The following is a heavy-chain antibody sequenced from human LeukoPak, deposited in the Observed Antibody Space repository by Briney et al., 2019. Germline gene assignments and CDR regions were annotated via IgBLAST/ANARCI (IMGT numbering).Heavy chain of an antibody. CDR3: AGDWYGVGGLPDY. V-gene: IGHV3-66*01. J-gene: IGHJ4*02. CDR2: IYSGGST. D-gene: IGHD3-16*01. CDR1: GFTVSSNY. Sequence: GGSLRLSCAASGFTVSSNYMSWVRQAPGKGLEWVSIIYSGGSTYYAASVKGRFTISRDNAKNTVYLQMNSPRREDAAVYYCAGDWYGVGGLPDYRGQGTLVTVSS.